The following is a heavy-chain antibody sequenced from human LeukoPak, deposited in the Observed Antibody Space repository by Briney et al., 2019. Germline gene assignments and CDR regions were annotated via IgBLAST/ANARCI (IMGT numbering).Heavy chain of an antibody. V-gene: IGHV4-4*07. CDR1: GGSISSCY. CDR2: IYTSGST. D-gene: IGHD6-19*01. J-gene: IGHJ2*01. CDR3: ARDLVYSSGWYGGYWYFDL. Sequence: PSETLSLTCTVSGGSISSCYWSWIRQPAGKGLEWIGRIYTSGSTNYNPSLKSRVTMSVDTSKNQFSLKLSSVTAADTAVYYCARDLVYSSGWYGGYWYFDLWGRGTLVTVSS.